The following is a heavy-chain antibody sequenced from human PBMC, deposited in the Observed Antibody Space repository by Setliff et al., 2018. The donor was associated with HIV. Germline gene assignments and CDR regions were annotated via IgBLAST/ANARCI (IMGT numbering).Heavy chain of an antibody. CDR1: GTDLSVGY. Sequence: GGSLRLSCAASGTDLSVGYMSWIRQAPGMRPEWVSYISNSSHDINYVDSVKGRFTISRDNAKNSLYLQMNDLRADDTAVYYCARQPDSINYWSLLNHEFYFDYWGQGTRVTVSS. V-gene: IGHV3-11*03. CDR3: ARQPDSINYWSLLNHEFYFDY. D-gene: IGHD3-22*01. J-gene: IGHJ4*02. CDR2: ISNSSHDI.